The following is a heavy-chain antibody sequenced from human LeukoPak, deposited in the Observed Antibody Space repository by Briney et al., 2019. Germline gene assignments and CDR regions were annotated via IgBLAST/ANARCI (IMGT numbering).Heavy chain of an antibody. CDR1: GFTFDDYA. Sequence: PGRSLRLSCAASGFTFDDYAMHWVRQAPGKGLEWVSGISWNSGSIGYADSVKGRFTISRDNAKNSLYLQMNSLGAEDTALYYCAKDLGYSGYGYFDYWGQGTLVTVSS. CDR3: AKDLGYSGYGYFDY. V-gene: IGHV3-9*01. J-gene: IGHJ4*02. CDR2: ISWNSGSI. D-gene: IGHD5-12*01.